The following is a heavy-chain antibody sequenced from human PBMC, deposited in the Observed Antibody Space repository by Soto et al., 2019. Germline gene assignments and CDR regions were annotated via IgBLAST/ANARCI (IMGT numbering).Heavy chain of an antibody. D-gene: IGHD2-2*01. CDR1: GGSISSYY. Sequence: PSETLSLTCTVSGGSISSYYWSWIRQPPGKGLEWIGYIYYSGSTNYNPSLKSRVTISVDTSKNQFSLKLSSVTAADTAVYYCARAIAPDYYFDYWGQGTLVTVSS. CDR2: IYYSGST. CDR3: ARAIAPDYYFDY. J-gene: IGHJ4*02. V-gene: IGHV4-59*01.